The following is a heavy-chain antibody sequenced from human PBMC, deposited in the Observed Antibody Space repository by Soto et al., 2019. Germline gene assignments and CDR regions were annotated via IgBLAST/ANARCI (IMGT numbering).Heavy chain of an antibody. V-gene: IGHV1-2*02. CDR3: ARAGYSQFMRPDY. CDR1: GYTFTGYY. CDR2: INPNSGGT. J-gene: IGHJ4*02. Sequence: ASVKVSCKASGYTFTGYYMHWVRQAPGQGLEWMGWINPNSGGTNYAQKSQGRVTMTRDTSISTAYMELSRLRSDDTAVYYCARAGYSQFMRPDYWGQGTLVTVSS. D-gene: IGHD4-4*01.